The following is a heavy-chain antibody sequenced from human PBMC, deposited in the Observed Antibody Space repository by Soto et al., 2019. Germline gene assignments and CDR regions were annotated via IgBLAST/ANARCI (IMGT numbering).Heavy chain of an antibody. V-gene: IGHV1-18*01. CDR1: GYPFINYG. CDR3: AKEGGHGARLHMCVLDV. Sequence: QPQLVQSGVEVKKPGASVRVTCKASGYPFINYGINWVRQAPGQGLEWMGWISGHNGGTNYGPKFRERITMAPETSSKTADLALRTLRSYHTAVYYWAKEGGHGARLHMCVLDVWCQGTTASGSS. D-gene: IGHD2-21*01. CDR2: ISGHNGGT. J-gene: IGHJ6*02.